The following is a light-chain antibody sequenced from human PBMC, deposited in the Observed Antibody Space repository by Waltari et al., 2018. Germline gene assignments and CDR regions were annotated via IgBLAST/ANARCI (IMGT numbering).Light chain of an antibody. J-gene: IGKJ4*01. CDR2: WAS. Sequence: DIVMTQSPDSLAVSLGERAATNCKSSQTVLYSSNNKNYLAWYQQKPGQPPKLLIYWASTRESGVPDRFSGSGSGTHFTLTISSLQAEDVAVYYCQQYYSSVTFGGGTKVEIK. CDR1: QTVLYSSNNKNY. V-gene: IGKV4-1*01. CDR3: QQYYSSVT.